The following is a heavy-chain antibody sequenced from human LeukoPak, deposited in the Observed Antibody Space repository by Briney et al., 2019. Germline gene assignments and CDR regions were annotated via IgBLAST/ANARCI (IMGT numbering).Heavy chain of an antibody. CDR2: INPNSGGT. CDR3: ARGHSYGSDYYYYMDV. Sequence: ASVKVSCKASGYTFTGYYMHWLRQAPGQGLEWMGWINPNSGGTNYAQKFQGRVTMTRDTPISTAYMELSRLRSDDTAVYYSARGHSYGSDYYYYMDVWGKGTTVTVSS. D-gene: IGHD5-18*01. CDR1: GYTFTGYY. V-gene: IGHV1-2*02. J-gene: IGHJ6*03.